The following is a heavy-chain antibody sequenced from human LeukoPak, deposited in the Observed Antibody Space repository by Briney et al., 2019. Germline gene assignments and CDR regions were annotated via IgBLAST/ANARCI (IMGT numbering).Heavy chain of an antibody. Sequence: ASVKVSCKASGYTFTSYGISWVRQAPGQGLEWMGYIITYNGNTNYAQKLQGRVTMTTDTSTSTAYMELRSLRSDDTAVYYCARDAHYYDSSGYQSYWFDPWGQGTLVTVSS. J-gene: IGHJ5*02. V-gene: IGHV1-18*01. CDR2: IITYNGNT. CDR3: ARDAHYYDSSGYQSYWFDP. CDR1: GYTFTSYG. D-gene: IGHD3-22*01.